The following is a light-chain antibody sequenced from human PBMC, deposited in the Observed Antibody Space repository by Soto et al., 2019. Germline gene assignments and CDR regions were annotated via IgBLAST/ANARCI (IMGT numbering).Light chain of an antibody. J-gene: IGKJ5*01. CDR2: DAS. CDR3: QQRTNWPLIT. Sequence: EIVLTQSPATLSLSPGERATLSCRASQSVSSYLAWYQQKPGQAPRLLIYDASNRAADIPARFSGSGSGTDFTLTISSLEPEDYAVYYCQQRTNWPLITFCQGTRLEIK. CDR1: QSVSSY. V-gene: IGKV3-11*01.